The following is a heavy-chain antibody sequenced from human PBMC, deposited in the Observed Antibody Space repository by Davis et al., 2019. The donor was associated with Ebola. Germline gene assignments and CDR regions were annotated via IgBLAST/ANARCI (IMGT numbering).Heavy chain of an antibody. CDR2: ISSSSSYI. J-gene: IGHJ4*02. V-gene: IGHV3-21*01. Sequence: PGGSLRLSCAASGFTFSSYSMNWVRQAPGKGLEWVSSISSSSSYIYYADSVKGRFTISRDNAKNSLYLQMNSLRAEDTAVYYCARVSETMDWGIDYWGQGTLVTVSS. D-gene: IGHD3/OR15-3a*01. CDR1: GFTFSSYS. CDR3: ARVSETMDWGIDY.